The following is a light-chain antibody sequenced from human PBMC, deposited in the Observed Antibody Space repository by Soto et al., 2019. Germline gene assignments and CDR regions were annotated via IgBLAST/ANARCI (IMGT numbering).Light chain of an antibody. CDR3: AAWDDSLNAVV. J-gene: IGLJ2*01. CDR1: SSNIGSNN. Sequence: QAVVTQPPSASGTPGQRVTISCSGSSSNIGSNNVNWFQQLPGTAPKLLIYSNSQWPSGVPDRFSGSWSGTSASLAISGLQSEDEADYYCAAWDDSLNAVVFGGGTKVTVL. CDR2: SNS. V-gene: IGLV1-44*01.